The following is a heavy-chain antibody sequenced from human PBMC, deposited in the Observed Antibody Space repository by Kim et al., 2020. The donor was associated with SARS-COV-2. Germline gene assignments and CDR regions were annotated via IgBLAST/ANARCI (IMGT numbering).Heavy chain of an antibody. V-gene: IGHV3-30*18. Sequence: GGSLRLSCAASGFTFSSYGMHWVRQAPGKGLEWVAVISYDGSNKYYADSVKGRFTISRDNSKNTLYLQMNSLRAEDTAVYYCAKDGVAWDYWGQGTLVTVSS. J-gene: IGHJ4*02. CDR2: ISYDGSNK. CDR3: AKDGVAWDY. D-gene: IGHD5-12*01. CDR1: GFTFSSYG.